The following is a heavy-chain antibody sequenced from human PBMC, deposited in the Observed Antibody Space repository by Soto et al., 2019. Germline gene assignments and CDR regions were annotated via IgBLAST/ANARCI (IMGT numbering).Heavy chain of an antibody. Sequence: SETLSLTCTVSGGSISSYYWSWIRQPPGKGLEWIGYIYYSGSTNYNPSLKSRVTISVDTSKNQFSLKLSSVTAADTAVYYGARYYYDSSGDNTFDYWGQGTLVTVSS. D-gene: IGHD3-22*01. V-gene: IGHV4-59*08. J-gene: IGHJ4*02. CDR3: ARYYYDSSGDNTFDY. CDR2: IYYSGST. CDR1: GGSISSYY.